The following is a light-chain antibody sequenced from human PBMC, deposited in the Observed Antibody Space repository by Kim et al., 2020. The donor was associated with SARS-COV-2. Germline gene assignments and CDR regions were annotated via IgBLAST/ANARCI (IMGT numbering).Light chain of an antibody. J-gene: IGLJ2*01. CDR1: SSDVGGYNY. V-gene: IGLV2-14*03. Sequence: QSALTQPASVSESPGQSITISCTGTSSDVGGYNYVSWYQQHPGKAPKLMIYDVTKRPSGVSNRFSGFKSGNTASLTISGLLPEDEAIYYCSSYTGTSTVLFGGGTQLTVL. CDR2: DVT. CDR3: SSYTGTSTVL.